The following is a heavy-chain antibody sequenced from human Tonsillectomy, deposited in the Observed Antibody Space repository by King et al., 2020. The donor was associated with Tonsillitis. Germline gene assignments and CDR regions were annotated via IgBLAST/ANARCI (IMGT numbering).Heavy chain of an antibody. CDR3: ARSGMYYDILTGSSHYYYYGMDV. D-gene: IGHD3-9*01. Sequence: VQLVESGAEVKKPGASVKVSCKASGYTFTGYYMHWVRQAPGQGLEWMGWINPNSGGTNYAQKFQGRVTMTRDTSISTAYMELSRLRSDDTAVYYCARSGMYYDILTGSSHYYYYGMDVWGQGTTVTVSS. CDR2: INPNSGGT. J-gene: IGHJ6*02. CDR1: GYTFTGYY. V-gene: IGHV1-2*02.